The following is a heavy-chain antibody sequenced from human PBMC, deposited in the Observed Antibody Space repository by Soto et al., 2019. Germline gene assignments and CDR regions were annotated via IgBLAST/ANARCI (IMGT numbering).Heavy chain of an antibody. CDR3: ARDLSPLYYYDSSGKYYYYGMDV. CDR2: ISSSSSYI. CDR1: GFTFSSYS. J-gene: IGHJ6*02. Sequence: GGSLRLSCAASGFTFSSYSMNWVRQAPGKGLEWVSSISSSSSYIYYADSVKGRFTISRDNAKNSLYLQMNSLRAEDTAVYYCARDLSPLYYYDSSGKYYYYGMDVWGQGTTVTVSS. D-gene: IGHD3-22*01. V-gene: IGHV3-21*01.